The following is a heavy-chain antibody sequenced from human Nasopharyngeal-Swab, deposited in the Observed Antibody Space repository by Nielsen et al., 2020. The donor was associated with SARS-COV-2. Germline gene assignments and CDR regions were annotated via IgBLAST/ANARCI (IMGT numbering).Heavy chain of an antibody. CDR3: AQDHYYNGVVYCDY. CDR1: GGTSTNYA. D-gene: IGHD1-26*01. J-gene: IGHJ4*02. CDR2: IIPIFGTA. Sequence: SVKVSCKASGGTSTNYAISWVRQAPGQGLEWMGRIIPIFGTANYAQKFQGRVTITADESTSTAYMELSSLRSEDTAVYYCAQDHYYNGVVYCDYWGQGTLVTVSS. V-gene: IGHV1-69*13.